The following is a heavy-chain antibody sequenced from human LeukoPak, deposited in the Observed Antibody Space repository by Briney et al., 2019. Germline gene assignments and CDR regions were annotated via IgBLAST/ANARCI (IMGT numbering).Heavy chain of an antibody. J-gene: IGHJ6*03. V-gene: IGHV4-59*12. D-gene: IGHD4-11*01. Sequence: PSETLSLTCTVSGGSISSSYWSWIRQPPGKGLEWIGYIYYSGSTNYNPSLKSRVTISVDTSKNQFSLKLSSVTAADTAVYYCARERYSNYLKYYYYYYMDVWGKGTTVTISS. CDR1: GGSISSSY. CDR3: ARERYSNYLKYYYYYYMDV. CDR2: IYYSGST.